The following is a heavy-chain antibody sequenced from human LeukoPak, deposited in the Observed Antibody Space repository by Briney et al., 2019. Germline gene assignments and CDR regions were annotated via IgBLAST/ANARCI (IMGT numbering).Heavy chain of an antibody. CDR2: ISAYNGNT. J-gene: IGHJ6*02. CDR1: GYTFTSYG. CDR3: ARDRTREQWLLAGNYYYYYGMDV. Sequence: ASVKVSCKASGYTFTSYGISWVRQPPGQGLEGMGWISAYNGNTNYAQKLQGRVTMTTDTSTSTAYMELRSLRSDETAVYYCARDRTREQWLLAGNYYYYYGMDVWGQGTTVTVSS. V-gene: IGHV1-18*01. D-gene: IGHD6-19*01.